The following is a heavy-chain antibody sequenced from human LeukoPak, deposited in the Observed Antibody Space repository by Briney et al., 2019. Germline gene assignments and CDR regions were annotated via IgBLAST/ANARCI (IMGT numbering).Heavy chain of an antibody. CDR1: GFTFSTYS. CDR3: ARDYVVPAAIIYYYYYMDV. V-gene: IGHV3-48*01. D-gene: IGHD2-2*02. J-gene: IGHJ6*03. CDR2: ISGTSSTV. Sequence: GGSLRLSCAASGFTFSTYSMHWVRQAPGKGLEWVSYISGTSSTVYYADSVKGRFTISRDNAKNSLYLQMNSLRAEDTAVYYCARDYVVPAAIIYYYYYMDVWGKGTTVTVSS.